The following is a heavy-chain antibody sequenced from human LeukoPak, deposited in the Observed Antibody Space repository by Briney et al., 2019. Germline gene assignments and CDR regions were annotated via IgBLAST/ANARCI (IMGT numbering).Heavy chain of an antibody. CDR2: IYYTGST. D-gene: IGHD3-10*01. Sequence: SETLSLTCTVSGGSVSSGTYYWSWIRQPPGRGLEWIGYIYYTGSTNYNPSLKSRLTISVDTSKNQFSLKLSSVTAADTAVYYCARRGGSGRSFDYWGQGTLVTVSS. CDR1: GGSVSSGTYY. CDR3: ARRGGSGRSFDY. J-gene: IGHJ4*02. V-gene: IGHV4-61*01.